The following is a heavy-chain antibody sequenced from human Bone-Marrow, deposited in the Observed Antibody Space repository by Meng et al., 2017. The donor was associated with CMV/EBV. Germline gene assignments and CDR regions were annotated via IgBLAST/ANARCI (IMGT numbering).Heavy chain of an antibody. CDR2: INSDGSST. CDR1: GFTFSSYW. J-gene: IGHJ5*02. D-gene: IGHD2-2*02. CDR3: ARSYCSSTSCYTRWFDP. V-gene: IGHV3-74*01. Sequence: GGSLRLSCAASGFTFSSYWMHWVRQAPGKGPVWVSRINSDGSSTSYADSVKGRFTISRDNAKNTLYLQMNSLRAEDTAVYYCARSYCSSTSCYTRWFDPCGQGTLVTVSS.